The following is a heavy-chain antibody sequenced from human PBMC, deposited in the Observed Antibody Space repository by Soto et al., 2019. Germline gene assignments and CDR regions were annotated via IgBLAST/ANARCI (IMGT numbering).Heavy chain of an antibody. CDR3: ARDRVVAGIGEIDY. Sequence: QVQLVESGGGVVQPGRSLRLSFAASGFTFSNSAMHWARQAPGKGLEWVAVISYDGNNKYYADSVKGRFTISRDNSMNTLYLQMNSLRPEDTAVYYCARDRVVAGIGEIDYWGQGTLVTVSS. CDR1: GFTFSNSA. D-gene: IGHD6-19*01. J-gene: IGHJ4*02. V-gene: IGHV3-30-3*01. CDR2: ISYDGNNK.